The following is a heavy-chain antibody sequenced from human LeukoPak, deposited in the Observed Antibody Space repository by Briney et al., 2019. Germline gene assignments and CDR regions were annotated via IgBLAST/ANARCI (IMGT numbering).Heavy chain of an antibody. CDR3: AKGPLATVLYYFDY. Sequence: GGSLRLSCAASGSTFSSYAMHWVRQAPGKGLEWVAVISYDGSNKYYADSVKGRFTISRDNSKNTLYLQMNSLRAEDTAVYYCAKGPLATVLYYFDYWGQGTLVTVSS. CDR1: GSTFSSYA. J-gene: IGHJ4*02. D-gene: IGHD4-17*01. V-gene: IGHV3-30-3*01. CDR2: ISYDGSNK.